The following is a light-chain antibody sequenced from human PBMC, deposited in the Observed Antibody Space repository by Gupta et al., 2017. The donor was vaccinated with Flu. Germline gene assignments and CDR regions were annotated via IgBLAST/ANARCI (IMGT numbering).Light chain of an antibody. CDR1: VLAKKY. J-gene: IGLJ2*01. Sequence: SYELTQPSSVSVSPGQTARITCSGDVLAKKYARWFQQKPGQAPVLLIYKDSERPSGIPERFSGSSSGTTVILTISGAQVEDEADYYCYSAVPVFGGGTKLTVL. CDR3: YSAVPV. V-gene: IGLV3-27*01. CDR2: KDS.